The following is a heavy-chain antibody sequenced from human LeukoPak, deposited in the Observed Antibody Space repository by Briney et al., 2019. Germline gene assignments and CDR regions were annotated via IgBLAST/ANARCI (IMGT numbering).Heavy chain of an antibody. CDR1: GFTFSSYE. Sequence: GGSLRLSCAASGFTFSSYEMNWVRQAPGKGLEGVSYISSSGSTIYYADSVKGRFTISRDNAKNSLYLQMNSLRAEDTAVYYCARVTSPRMYWGQGTLVTVSS. J-gene: IGHJ4*02. V-gene: IGHV3-48*03. CDR3: ARVTSPRMY. CDR2: ISSSGSTI. D-gene: IGHD2/OR15-2a*01.